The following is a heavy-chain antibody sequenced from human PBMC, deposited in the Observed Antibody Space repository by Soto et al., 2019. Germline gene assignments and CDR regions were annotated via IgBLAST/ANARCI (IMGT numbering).Heavy chain of an antibody. D-gene: IGHD6-19*01. J-gene: IGHJ4*02. CDR3: AKDRDAVAGQDY. CDR1: GGSVSSDGYY. Sequence: PSETLSLTCTVSGGSVSSDGYYWTWIRQPPGKGLEWIGYIFYSGSTNYNPSLKSRVTVSVDTSRNQFSLKLSSVTAADTAVYYCAKDRDAVAGQDYWGQGTLVTVSS. CDR2: IFYSGST. V-gene: IGHV4-61*08.